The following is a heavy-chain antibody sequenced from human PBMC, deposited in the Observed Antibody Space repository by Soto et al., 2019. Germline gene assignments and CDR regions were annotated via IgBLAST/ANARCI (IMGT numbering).Heavy chain of an antibody. CDR3: ASGIQLWLRRINNGYSG. D-gene: IGHD5-18*01. V-gene: IGHV1-69*12. J-gene: IGHJ4*02. CDR2: IIPMFGTA. CDR1: GGTFSTYA. Sequence: QVQLVQSGAEVKKPESSVKVSCKAPGGTFSTYAISWVRQAPGQGLEWMGGIIPMFGTANYAQRFQDRGTITADDSTNTGYIELSSLRSEDTAVYYCASGIQLWLRRINNGYSGWGQGPLVTVSS.